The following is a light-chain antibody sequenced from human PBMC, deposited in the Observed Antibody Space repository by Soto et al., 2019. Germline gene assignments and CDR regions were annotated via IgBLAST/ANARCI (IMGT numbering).Light chain of an antibody. Sequence: EVVMTQSPGTLSVSPGERATLSCRASQSIRRNLAWYQQKPGRAPRLLIYGVSTRATGIPARFSGSGSETDFTLTISSLQSEDFAVYYCQQRSNWITFGQGTRLEI. J-gene: IGKJ5*01. CDR1: QSIRRN. CDR2: GVS. V-gene: IGKV3-15*01. CDR3: QQRSNWIT.